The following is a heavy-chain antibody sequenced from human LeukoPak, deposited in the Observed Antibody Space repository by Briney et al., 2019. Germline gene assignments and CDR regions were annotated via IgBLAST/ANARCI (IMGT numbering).Heavy chain of an antibody. D-gene: IGHD6-13*01. CDR2: TNRRGDIT. J-gene: IGHJ6*04. CDR1: AFTFNTFDNFA. CDR3: AKDPPGAASGTMGMDV. V-gene: IGHV3-20*04. Sequence: GGSLRLSCSVSAFTFNTFDNFAMNWVRQVPGKGLEWVSGTNRRGDITGYADFVKGRFTISRDNSKNTLYLQMNNLRAEDTAVYYCAKDPPGAASGTMGMDVWGKGTTVTISS.